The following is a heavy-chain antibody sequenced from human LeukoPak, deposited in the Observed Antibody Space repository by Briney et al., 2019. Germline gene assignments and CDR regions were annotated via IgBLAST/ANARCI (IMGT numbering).Heavy chain of an antibody. CDR1: GYTFTGYY. J-gene: IGHJ4*02. CDR2: INPNSGGT. V-gene: IGHV1-2*02. Sequence: ASVKVSCKASGYTFTGYYMHWVRQAPGQGLEWMGWINPNSGGTNYAQKFQGRVTTTRDTSISTAYMELSRLRSDDTAVYYCARVTVEEPRFDYWGQGTLVTVSS. D-gene: IGHD4-17*01. CDR3: ARVTVEEPRFDY.